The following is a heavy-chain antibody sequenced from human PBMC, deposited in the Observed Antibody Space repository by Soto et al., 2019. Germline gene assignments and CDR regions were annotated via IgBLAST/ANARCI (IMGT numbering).Heavy chain of an antibody. CDR2: ISAYNGNT. V-gene: IGHV1-18*01. CDR3: ARDHYYGSGSYYHWFDP. J-gene: IGHJ5*02. CDR1: GYTFTSYG. Sequence: QVQLVQSGAEVKKPGASVKVSCKASGYTFTSYGISWVRQAPGQGLEWMGWISAYNGNTNYAQKLQGRVTMTTDTSTRTAYMELRSLRSDDTAVYYCARDHYYGSGSYYHWFDPWGQGTLVTVSS. D-gene: IGHD3-10*01.